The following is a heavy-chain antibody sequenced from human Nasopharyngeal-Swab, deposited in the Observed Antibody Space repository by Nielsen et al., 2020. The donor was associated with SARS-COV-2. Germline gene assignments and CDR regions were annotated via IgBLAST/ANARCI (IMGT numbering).Heavy chain of an antibody. CDR3: AKTDYGDLPYYFDY. J-gene: IGHJ4*02. V-gene: IGHV3-23*01. CDR2: TSGSGGST. CDR1: GFTFSNYA. Sequence: GESLKISCAASGFTFSNYAMSWVRQAPGKGLEWVSATSGSGGSTYYADSVKGRFTISRDNSKNTLYLQMNSLRAEDTAVYYCAKTDYGDLPYYFDYWGQGTLVTVSS. D-gene: IGHD4-17*01.